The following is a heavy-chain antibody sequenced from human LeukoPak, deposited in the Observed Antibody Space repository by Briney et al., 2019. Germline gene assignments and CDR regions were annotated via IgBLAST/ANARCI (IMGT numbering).Heavy chain of an antibody. D-gene: IGHD6-19*01. CDR2: LSYDGSNK. V-gene: IGHV3-30-3*01. CDR3: ARDHLAVAGHGVLDY. CDR1: GFSLGIYS. Sequence: PGRSLRLLCAPSGFSLGIYSIHCVRQAPSGWLEWLAFLSYDGSNKYYADSVKGRFTISRDNSKNTLYLQMNSLRAEDTAVYYCARDHLAVAGHGVLDYWGQGTLVTVSS. J-gene: IGHJ4*02.